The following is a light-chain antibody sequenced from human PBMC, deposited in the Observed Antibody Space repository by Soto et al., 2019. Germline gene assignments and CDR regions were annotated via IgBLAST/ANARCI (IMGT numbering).Light chain of an antibody. CDR1: QSVSSN. V-gene: IGKV3-15*01. CDR3: QQYNNWPLT. J-gene: IGKJ4*01. CDR2: GAS. Sequence: EIVMTQSPATLSVSPWERATLSCRASQSVSSNLAWYQHKPGQAPRPLIYGASTRATGIPARFSGSGSGTEFTLTISSLQSEDFAVYYCQQYNNWPLTFGGGTKVDIK.